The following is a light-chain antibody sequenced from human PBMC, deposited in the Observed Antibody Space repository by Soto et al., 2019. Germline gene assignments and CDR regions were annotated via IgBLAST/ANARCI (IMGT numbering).Light chain of an antibody. CDR2: EVV. J-gene: IGLJ1*01. Sequence: QSALTQPPSASGSPGQSVTISCTGTKNDIGVYEFVSWYQHHPGKAPRLIIYEVVERPSGVPDRFSGSKSGNTAALTVSGLKAEDEADYFCQSYAGSNTYVFGSGTTVTVL. V-gene: IGLV2-8*01. CDR1: KNDIGVYEF. CDR3: QSYAGSNTYV.